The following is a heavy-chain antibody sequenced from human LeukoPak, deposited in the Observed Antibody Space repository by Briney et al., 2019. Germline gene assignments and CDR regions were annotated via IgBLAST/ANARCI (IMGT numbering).Heavy chain of an antibody. Sequence: ASVKVPCKASGYTFTSYDINWVRQATGQGLVWMGWMNPNSRNTGFAQKFQGRVTLTMNTSISTAYMELSSLRSEDTAVYYCARAAYNILTSYYTIGFDYWGQGTLVTVSS. D-gene: IGHD3-9*01. J-gene: IGHJ4*02. CDR2: MNPNSRNT. CDR3: ARAAYNILTSYYTIGFDY. CDR1: GYTFTSYD. V-gene: IGHV1-8*01.